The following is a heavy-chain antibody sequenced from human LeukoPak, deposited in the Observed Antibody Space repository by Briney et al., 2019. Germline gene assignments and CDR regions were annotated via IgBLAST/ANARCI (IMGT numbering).Heavy chain of an antibody. Sequence: SETLSLTCTVSGGSISSRTYYWAWIRQPPGKGLEWIGSIYYSGSTYYNPSLKSRVTISVDTSKNQFSLKLSSVTAADTAVYYCARVRYSGYDLLNWFDPWGQGTLVTVSS. CDR1: GGSISSRTYY. CDR3: ARVRYSGYDLLNWFDP. D-gene: IGHD5-12*01. CDR2: IYYSGST. J-gene: IGHJ5*02. V-gene: IGHV4-39*07.